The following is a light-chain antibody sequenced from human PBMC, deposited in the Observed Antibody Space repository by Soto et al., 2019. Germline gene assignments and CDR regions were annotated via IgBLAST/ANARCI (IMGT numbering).Light chain of an antibody. V-gene: IGLV2-14*01. J-gene: IGLJ1*01. CDR1: SSDVGGYNY. Sequence: SVLTQPASVSGSPGQSITISCTGTSSDVGGYNYVSWYQQHPGKAPKLMIYEVSNRPSRVSNRFSGSKSGNMASLTISGLQAEDEADYYCSSYTRSSTSYVFGTGTKVTVL. CDR3: SSYTRSSTSYV. CDR2: EVS.